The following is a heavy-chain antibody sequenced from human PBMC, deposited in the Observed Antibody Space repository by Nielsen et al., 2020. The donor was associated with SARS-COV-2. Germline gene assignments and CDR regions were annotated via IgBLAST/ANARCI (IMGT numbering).Heavy chain of an antibody. Sequence: GESLKISCAASGFTFSSYAMHWVRQAPGKGPEWVAVISYDGSNKYYADSVKGRFTISRDNSKNTLYLQMNSLRSEDTAVYYCARGGAIFGVVINYYYYMDVWGKGTTVTVSS. J-gene: IGHJ6*03. V-gene: IGHV3-30-3*01. CDR2: ISYDGSNK. D-gene: IGHD3-3*01. CDR1: GFTFSSYA. CDR3: ARGGAIFGVVINYYYYMDV.